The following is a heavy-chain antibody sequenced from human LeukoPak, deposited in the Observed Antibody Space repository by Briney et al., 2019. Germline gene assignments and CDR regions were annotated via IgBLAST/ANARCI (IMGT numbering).Heavy chain of an antibody. D-gene: IGHD1-26*01. J-gene: IGHJ4*02. V-gene: IGHV4-39*07. CDR3: ARAPRSRGSYYFDY. CDR1: GGSISSSSYY. Sequence: SETLSLTCTVSGGSISSSSYYWGWIRQPPGKGLEWIGSIYYSGSTNYNPSLKSRVTISVDTSKNQFSLKLSSVTAADTAVYYCARAPRSRGSYYFDYWGQGTLVTVSS. CDR2: IYYSGST.